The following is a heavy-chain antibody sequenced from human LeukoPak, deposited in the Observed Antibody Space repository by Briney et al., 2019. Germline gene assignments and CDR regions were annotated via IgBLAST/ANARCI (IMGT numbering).Heavy chain of an antibody. CDR1: GGSISSYY. Sequence: SETLSLTCTVSGGSISSYYWSWIRQPPGKGLEWIGSIYYSGSTYYNPSLKSRVTISVDTSKNQFSLKLSSVTAADTAVYYCARDNLWFGELSYDYWGQGTLVTVSS. CDR3: ARDNLWFGELSYDY. V-gene: IGHV4-39*07. CDR2: IYYSGST. J-gene: IGHJ4*02. D-gene: IGHD3-10*01.